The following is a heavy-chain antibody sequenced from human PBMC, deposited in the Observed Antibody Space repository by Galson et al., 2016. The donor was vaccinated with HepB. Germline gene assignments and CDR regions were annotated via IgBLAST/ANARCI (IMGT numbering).Heavy chain of an antibody. V-gene: IGHV3-23*01. D-gene: IGHD6-19*01. Sequence: SLRLSCAASGFTFDRCGMTWFRQPPGKGLEWVSTICGRCGDVDYADSVKGLFTISRDDSKSTLYLHMNTLRVEVRAIFYCRIDPSQWHDLLFGNWAQGTLVTVSA. CDR1: GFTFDRCG. CDR3: RIDPSQWHDLLFGN. J-gene: IGHJ4*02. CDR2: ICGRCGDV.